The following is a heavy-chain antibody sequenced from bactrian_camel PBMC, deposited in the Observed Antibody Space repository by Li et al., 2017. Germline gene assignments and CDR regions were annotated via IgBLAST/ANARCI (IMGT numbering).Heavy chain of an antibody. J-gene: IGHJ4*01. V-gene: IGHV3S55*01. CDR1: GLTFDDSD. Sequence: VQLVESGGGSVQAGGSLRLSCTASGLTFDDSDMGWYRQAPGNECELVSTISSDGSTYYRDSVKGRFTISKDNSKNTLYLDMTSLKTEDTAAYCCVAGWFNFGSVRQGTQVTVS. D-gene: IGHD2*01. CDR2: ISSDGST.